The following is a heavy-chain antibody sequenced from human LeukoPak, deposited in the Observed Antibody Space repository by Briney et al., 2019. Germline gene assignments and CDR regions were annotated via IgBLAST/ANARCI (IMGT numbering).Heavy chain of an antibody. CDR1: GFTFSSYN. CDR3: VKRWTGTTIGQQDY. Sequence: PGGSLRLSCAASGFTFSSYNMNWVRQAPGKGLEWVSYISSSGSTIYYADSVKGRFTISRDNAKNALYLQMNSLRGEDMAVYYCVKRWTGTTIGQQDYWGQGTLVTVSS. CDR2: ISSSGSTI. D-gene: IGHD1-1*01. J-gene: IGHJ4*02. V-gene: IGHV3-48*01.